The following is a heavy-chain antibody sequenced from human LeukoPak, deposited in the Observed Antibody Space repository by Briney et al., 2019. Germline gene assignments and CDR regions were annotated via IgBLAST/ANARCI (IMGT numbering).Heavy chain of an antibody. CDR1: GFTFGTYA. CDR3: AKDRNAWPTNFDS. Sequence: GGPLRLSCAASGFTFGTYAVIWLRQAPGKGLECVSANSSGGTTYYADSVKGRFSISRDNSKNTLYLRMNSLRAEDTAIYYCAKDRNAWPTNFDSWGQGTLVTVSA. J-gene: IGHJ4*02. CDR2: NSSGGTT. D-gene: IGHD5-24*01. V-gene: IGHV3-23*01.